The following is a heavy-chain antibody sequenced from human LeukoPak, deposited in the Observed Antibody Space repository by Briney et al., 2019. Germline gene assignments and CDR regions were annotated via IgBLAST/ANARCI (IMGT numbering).Heavy chain of an antibody. Sequence: GGSLRLSCAASGLTFSSYAMSWVRQAPGKGLEWVSAISGSGGSTYYADSVKGRFTISRDNSKNTLYLQMNSLRAEDTAVYYCAKDRFSGWYFDYWGQGTLVTVSS. V-gene: IGHV3-23*01. J-gene: IGHJ4*02. D-gene: IGHD6-19*01. CDR1: GLTFSSYA. CDR2: ISGSGGST. CDR3: AKDRFSGWYFDY.